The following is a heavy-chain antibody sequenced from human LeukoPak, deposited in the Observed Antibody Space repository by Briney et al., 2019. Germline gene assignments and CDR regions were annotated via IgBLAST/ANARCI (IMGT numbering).Heavy chain of an antibody. CDR1: GGSISGRY. J-gene: IGHJ4*02. V-gene: IGHV4-4*07. CDR3: ARGKVVAGTPGQNSWDY. D-gene: IGHD6-19*01. CDR2: VHTTGST. Sequence: NPSETLSLTCTVSGGSISGRYWSWIRQPAGKEPEWIGRVHTTGSTNYNPSLKSRVTISVDTSKNQFSLKLSSVTAADTAVYYCARGKVVAGTPGQNSWDYWGQGTLVTVSS.